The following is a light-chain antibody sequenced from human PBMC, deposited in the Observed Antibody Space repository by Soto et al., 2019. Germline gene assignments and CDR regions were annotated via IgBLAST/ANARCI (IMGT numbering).Light chain of an antibody. CDR1: QSVSSN. CDR3: QQYNNWPPIT. CDR2: SAS. J-gene: IGKJ4*01. V-gene: IGKV3-15*01. Sequence: EIVLTQSPATLSVSPGERATLSCRASQSVSSNLAWYQQKPGQAPRLLIYSASTRASGIPARFSGSGSGTEFTLTIRSLQSEDFAVYYSQQYNNWPPITFGGGTKVEIK.